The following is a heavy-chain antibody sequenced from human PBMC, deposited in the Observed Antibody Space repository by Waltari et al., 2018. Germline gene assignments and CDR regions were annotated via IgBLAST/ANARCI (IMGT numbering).Heavy chain of an antibody. CDR1: GFTFSSYS. V-gene: IGHV3-48*01. CDR3: ARDRFRGYGGVDYYYYGMDV. CDR2: ISSSSSTI. Sequence: EVQLVESGGGLVQPGGSLRLSCAASGFTFSSYSMNWVRQAPGKGLEWVSYISSSSSTIYYADSVKGRFTISRDNAKNSLYLQMNSLRAEDTAVYYCARDRFRGYGGVDYYYYGMDVWGQGTTVTVSS. J-gene: IGHJ6*02. D-gene: IGHD5-12*01.